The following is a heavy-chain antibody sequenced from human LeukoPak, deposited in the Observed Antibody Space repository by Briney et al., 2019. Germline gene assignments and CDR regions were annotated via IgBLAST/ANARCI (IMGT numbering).Heavy chain of an antibody. CDR3: AKGSPVPAAIDWFDP. D-gene: IGHD2-2*02. CDR1: GFTVSSNY. V-gene: IGHV3-23*01. CDR2: ISGSGGST. Sequence: GGSLRLSCAASGFTVSSNYMSGVRQAPGKGLEWVSPISGSGGSTYYADSVKGRFTISRDNSKNTLYLQMNSLRAEDTAVYYCAKGSPVPAAIDWFDPWGQGTLVTVSS. J-gene: IGHJ5*02.